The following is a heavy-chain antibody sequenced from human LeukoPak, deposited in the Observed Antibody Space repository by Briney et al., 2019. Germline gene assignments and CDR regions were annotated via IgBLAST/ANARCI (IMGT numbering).Heavy chain of an antibody. J-gene: IGHJ4*02. V-gene: IGHV3-30*04. CDR2: ISHDGRNT. D-gene: IGHD3-3*01. CDR3: ARDSNSDFWSGYYTNYFDY. CDR1: GFNFSQFA. Sequence: GRSLRLFCAASGFNFSQFAVHWVRQAPGKGLEWVADISHDGRNTYYADVVKGRFTISRDNSKNTLYLQMNSLRTEDTAVYYCARDSNSDFWSGYYTNYFDYWGQGTLVTVSS.